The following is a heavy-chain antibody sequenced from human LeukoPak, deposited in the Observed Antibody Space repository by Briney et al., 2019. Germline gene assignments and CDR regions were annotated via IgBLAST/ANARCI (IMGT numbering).Heavy chain of an antibody. J-gene: IGHJ4*02. CDR1: GGTFSSYA. CDR2: IIPIFGTA. CDR3: SRGSGDGYFDY. Sequence: SSVEVSCKASGGTFSSYAISWVRQAPGQGLEWMGRIIPIFGTANYAQKFQGRVTITTDESTSTAYMELSSLRSEDTAVYYYSRGSGDGYFDYWGQGTLVTVSS. D-gene: IGHD4-17*01. V-gene: IGHV1-69*05.